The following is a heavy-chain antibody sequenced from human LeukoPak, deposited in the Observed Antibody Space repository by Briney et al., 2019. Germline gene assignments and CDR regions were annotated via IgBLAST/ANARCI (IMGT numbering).Heavy chain of an antibody. J-gene: IGHJ4*02. CDR1: GFTFSSYA. CDR3: ARSAY. Sequence: AGGSLRPSCAASGFTFSSYAMHWVRQAPGKGLEWVAVISYDGSNKYYADSVKGRFTISRDNSKNTLYLQMNSLRAEDTAVYYCARSAYWGQGTLVTVSS. CDR2: ISYDGSNK. V-gene: IGHV3-30-3*01.